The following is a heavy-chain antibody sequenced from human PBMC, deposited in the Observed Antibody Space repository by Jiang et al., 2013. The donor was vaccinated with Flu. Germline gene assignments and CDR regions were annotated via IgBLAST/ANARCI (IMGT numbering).Heavy chain of an antibody. J-gene: IGHJ6*02. CDR3: ARDSWTVVVPATIDYNYYGMDV. V-gene: IGHV1-18*01. Sequence: QGLEWMGWISAYNGNTNYAQKFQGRVTMTTDTSSSTAYMELRSLKSDDTAVYYCARDSWTVVVPATIDYNYYGMDVWGQGTTVTVSS. D-gene: IGHD2-2*01. CDR2: ISAYNGNT.